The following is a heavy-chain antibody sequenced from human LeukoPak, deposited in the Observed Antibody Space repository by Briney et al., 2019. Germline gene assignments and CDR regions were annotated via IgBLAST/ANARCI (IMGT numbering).Heavy chain of an antibody. V-gene: IGHV1-69*04. D-gene: IGHD2-15*01. CDR2: IIPILGIA. CDR3: ARDGACSGGSCYSAY. J-gene: IGHJ4*02. Sequence: ASVKVSCKASGGTFSSHAISWVRQAPGQGLEWMGRIIPILGIANYAQKFQGRVTITADKSTSTAYMELSSLRSEDTAVYYCARDGACSGGSCYSAYWGQGTLVTVSS. CDR1: GGTFSSHA.